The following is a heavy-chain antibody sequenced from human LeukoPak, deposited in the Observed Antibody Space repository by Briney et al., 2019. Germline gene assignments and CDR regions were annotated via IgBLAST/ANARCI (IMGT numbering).Heavy chain of an antibody. CDR2: IYNSGGT. CDR3: ARYRGNSNGGFDP. V-gene: IGHV4-59*01. J-gene: IGHJ5*02. Sequence: SETLSLTCTVSGGSISSYYWSWIRQPPGTGLEWIGNIYNSGGTNYNPSLKSRVTTSVDTSKNQFSLKLTSVTAADTAVYYCARYRGNSNGGFDPWGQGTLVTVSS. CDR1: GGSISSYY. D-gene: IGHD4-23*01.